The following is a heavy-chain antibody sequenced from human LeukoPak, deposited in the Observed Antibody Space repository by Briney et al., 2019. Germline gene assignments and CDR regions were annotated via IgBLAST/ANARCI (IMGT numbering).Heavy chain of an antibody. V-gene: IGHV1-69*05. D-gene: IGHD2-8*01. Sequence: GASVKVSCKASGGTFSSYAISWVRQAPGQGLEWMGRIIPIFGTANYAQKFQGGVTITTDESTSTAYMELSSLRSEDTAVYYCASDEVSSLYGILYSPPVFDPWGQGTLVTVSS. J-gene: IGHJ5*02. CDR3: ASDEVSSLYGILYSPPVFDP. CDR2: IIPIFGTA. CDR1: GGTFSSYA.